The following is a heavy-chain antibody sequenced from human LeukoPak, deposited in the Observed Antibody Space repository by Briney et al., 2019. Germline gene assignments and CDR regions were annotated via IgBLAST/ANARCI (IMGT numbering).Heavy chain of an antibody. CDR1: GGSISSYY. J-gene: IGHJ4*02. CDR3: ARAGRIYVWGSYRFPSFFDY. CDR2: IYTTGST. V-gene: IGHV4-4*07. Sequence: PSETLSLTCTAPGGSISSYYWSWIRQPARKGLEWIGRIYTTGSTNYNPSLKSRVTMSVDTYKKQFFLKLSSVTAADTAVYYCARAGRIYVWGSYRFPSFFDYWGQGTLVTVSS. D-gene: IGHD3-16*02.